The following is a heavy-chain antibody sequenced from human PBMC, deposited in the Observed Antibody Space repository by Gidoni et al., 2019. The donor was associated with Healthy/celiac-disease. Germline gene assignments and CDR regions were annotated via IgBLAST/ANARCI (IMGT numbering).Heavy chain of an antibody. V-gene: IGHV3-48*03. J-gene: IGHJ4*02. CDR3: ARVAGGDSGYDF. Sequence: VQLVKSGGGWVQPGGSLGLSLPAHEFPLRSYEMNWCRQAPGKGLEGVSYISSSGSTIYYADSVKGRFTISRDNAKNSLYLQMNSLRAEDTAVYYCARVAGGDSGYDFWGQGTLVTVSS. D-gene: IGHD5-12*01. CDR2: ISSSGSTI. CDR1: EFPLRSYE.